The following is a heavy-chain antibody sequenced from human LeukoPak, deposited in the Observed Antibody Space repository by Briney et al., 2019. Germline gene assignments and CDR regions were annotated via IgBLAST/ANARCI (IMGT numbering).Heavy chain of an antibody. V-gene: IGHV3-21*01. CDR1: GFMFNSYS. J-gene: IGHJ4*02. CDR3: ARDYDFDDY. CDR2: ISGASTSI. Sequence: GGSLRLSCATSGFMFNSYSISWVRQAPGKGLEWVSSISGASTSIYYADSVKGRFTISRDNAKNTLYLQMNSLRAEDTAVYYCARDYDFDDYWGQGTLVTVSS. D-gene: IGHD3-3*01.